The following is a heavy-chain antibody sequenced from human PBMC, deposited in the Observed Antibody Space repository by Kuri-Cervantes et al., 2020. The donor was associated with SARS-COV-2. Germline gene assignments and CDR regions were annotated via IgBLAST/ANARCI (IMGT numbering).Heavy chain of an antibody. J-gene: IGHJ6*02. D-gene: IGHD5-24*01. Sequence: GESLKISCAASGFIFSDYAIDWVRQAPGKGLEWVSYIRSSSSIIYYADSVKGRFTVSRDNVKNSLYLQMNSLRAEDTAVYFCARVDPRTDAYNHYYYGMDVWGQGTTVTVSS. CDR3: ARVDPRTDAYNHYYYGMDV. V-gene: IGHV3-48*01. CDR2: IRSSSSII. CDR1: GFIFSDYA.